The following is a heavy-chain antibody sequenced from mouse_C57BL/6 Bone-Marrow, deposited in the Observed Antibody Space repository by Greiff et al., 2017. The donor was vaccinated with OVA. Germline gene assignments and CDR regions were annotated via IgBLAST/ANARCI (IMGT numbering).Heavy chain of an antibody. CDR2: INPGSGGT. D-gene: IGHD1-3*01. J-gene: IGHJ2*01. CDR3: ARENSGYYFDY. CDR1: GYAFTNYL. Sequence: QVQLKQSGAELVRPGTSVKVSCKASGYAFTNYLIEWVKQRPGQGLEWIGVINPGSGGTNYNEKFKGKATLTADKSSSTAYMQLSSLTSEDSAVYFCARENSGYYFDYWGQGTTLTVSS. V-gene: IGHV1-54*01.